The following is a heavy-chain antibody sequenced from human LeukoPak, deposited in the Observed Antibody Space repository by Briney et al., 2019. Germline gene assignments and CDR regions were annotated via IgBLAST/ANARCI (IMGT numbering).Heavy chain of an antibody. CDR1: GGSISSGGYY. Sequence: SEALSLTCTVSGGSISSGGYYWSWIRQHPGKGLEWIGYIYYSGSTYYNPSLKSRVTISVDTSKNQFSLKLSSVTAADTAVYYCARGGSGSWYFDLWGRGTLVTVSS. J-gene: IGHJ2*01. CDR3: ARGGSGSWYFDL. CDR2: IYYSGST. V-gene: IGHV4-31*03. D-gene: IGHD6-25*01.